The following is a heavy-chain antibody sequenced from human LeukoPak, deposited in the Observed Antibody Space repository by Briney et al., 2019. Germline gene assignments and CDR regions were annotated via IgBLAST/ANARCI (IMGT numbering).Heavy chain of an antibody. J-gene: IGHJ5*02. CDR2: IYYSGST. Sequence: TETLSLTCTVSGGSISSHYWSWIRQPPGKGLEWIGYIYYSGSTNYNPSLKSRVTISVDTSKNQFSLKLSSVTAADTAVYYCARDRYDSSGYYSENWFDPWGQGTLVTVSS. CDR1: GGSISSHY. V-gene: IGHV4-59*11. D-gene: IGHD3-22*01. CDR3: ARDRYDSSGYYSENWFDP.